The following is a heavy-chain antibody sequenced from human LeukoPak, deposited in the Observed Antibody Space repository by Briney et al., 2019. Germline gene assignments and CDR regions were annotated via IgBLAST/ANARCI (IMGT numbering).Heavy chain of an antibody. J-gene: IGHJ5*02. D-gene: IGHD3-22*01. CDR1: GGTFSSYT. CDR3: ARDLYYYDSSGYHNWFDP. CDR2: IIPILGIA. Sequence: SVKVSCKASGGTFSSYTISWVRQAPGQGLEWMGRIIPILGIANYAQKFQGRVTITADKSTSTAYLALSSLRSEDTAVYYCARDLYYYDSSGYHNWFDPWGQGTLVTVSS. V-gene: IGHV1-69*04.